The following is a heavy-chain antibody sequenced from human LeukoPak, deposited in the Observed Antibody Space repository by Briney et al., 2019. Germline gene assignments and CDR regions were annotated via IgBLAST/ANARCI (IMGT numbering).Heavy chain of an antibody. V-gene: IGHV1-18*01. CDR2: SSAYDGNT. D-gene: IGHD5-12*01. CDR3: ARDRLDIVTTIIFDN. CDR1: GYTFTSCG. J-gene: IGHJ4*02. Sequence: ASVKVSCKASGYTFTSCGIGWVRQAPGQGLEWMGWSSAYDGNTDYAQNLQGRVTMTTDTSTSTAYMELRSLRSDDTAVYYCARDRLDIVTTIIFDNWGQGTLVPVSS.